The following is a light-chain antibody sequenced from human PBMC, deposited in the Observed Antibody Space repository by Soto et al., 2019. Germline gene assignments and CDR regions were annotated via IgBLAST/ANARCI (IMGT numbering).Light chain of an antibody. CDR3: HHYGTSPPNT. V-gene: IGKV3-20*01. Sequence: EIVLTQSPGTLSLSPGERATLSCRASQTLGTKYLAWYQQKPGQAPSLLIYDTSNRATGVPDRFSCSGSGTDFTLTISRLEPEDFAVYYCHHYGTSPPNTFGQGTKVEIK. CDR1: QTLGTKY. J-gene: IGKJ2*01. CDR2: DTS.